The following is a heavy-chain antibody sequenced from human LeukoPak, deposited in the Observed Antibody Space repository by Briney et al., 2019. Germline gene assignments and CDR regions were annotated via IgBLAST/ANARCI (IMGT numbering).Heavy chain of an antibody. D-gene: IGHD5-24*01. Sequence: SETLSLTCAVSGGSISSNNWWGWVRQPPGKGLEWIGEIYHSGSPNYNPSLKSRVTISVDKSRNHFSLNLSSVTAADTAVYYCARERDGYNIVGYFDYWGQGTLVTVSS. CDR2: IYHSGSP. CDR3: ARERDGYNIVGYFDY. CDR1: GGSISSNNW. J-gene: IGHJ4*02. V-gene: IGHV4-4*02.